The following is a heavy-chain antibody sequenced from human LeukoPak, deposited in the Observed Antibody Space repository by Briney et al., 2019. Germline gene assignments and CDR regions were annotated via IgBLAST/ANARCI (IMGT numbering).Heavy chain of an antibody. Sequence: ASETLSLTCTVSGGSISSYYWSWIRQPPGKGLEWIGYIYYSGSTNYNPSLKSRVTISVDTSKNQFSLKLSSVTAADTAVYYCAREVVGDSSGYYRPMFDPWGQGTLVTVSS. CDR3: AREVVGDSSGYYRPMFDP. CDR1: GGSISSYY. J-gene: IGHJ5*02. CDR2: IYYSGST. V-gene: IGHV4-59*01. D-gene: IGHD3-22*01.